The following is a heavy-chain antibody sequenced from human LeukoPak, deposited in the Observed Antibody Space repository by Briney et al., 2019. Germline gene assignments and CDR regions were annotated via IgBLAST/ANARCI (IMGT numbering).Heavy chain of an antibody. CDR2: ISWNSGSI. Sequence: GGSLRLSCAASGFTFSSYTMHWVRQAPGKGLEWVSGISWNSGSIGYADSVKGRFTISRDNAKNSLYLQMNSLRAEDTALYYCAKDRDYNWNFFDYWGQGTLVTVSS. D-gene: IGHD1-20*01. J-gene: IGHJ4*02. CDR3: AKDRDYNWNFFDY. CDR1: GFTFSSYT. V-gene: IGHV3-9*01.